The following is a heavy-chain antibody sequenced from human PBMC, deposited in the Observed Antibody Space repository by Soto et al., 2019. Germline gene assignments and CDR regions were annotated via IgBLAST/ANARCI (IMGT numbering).Heavy chain of an antibody. J-gene: IGHJ1*01. V-gene: IGHV3-21*06. D-gene: IGHD6-13*01. CDR2: ISSTTNYI. CDR3: GRERDDSTWSSAESLEY. CDR1: GFTFTRYS. Sequence: AGCLRLSCAASGFTFTRYSMNWVRQAPGKGLEWVSSISSTTNYIYYGDSMKGRFTISRDNAKNSLYLEMNSLRAEDTAVYYCGRERDDSTWSSAESLEYWGQGTLVTVSS.